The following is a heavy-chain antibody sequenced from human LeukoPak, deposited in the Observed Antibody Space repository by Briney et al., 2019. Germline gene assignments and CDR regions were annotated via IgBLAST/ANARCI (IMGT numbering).Heavy chain of an antibody. V-gene: IGHV3-74*01. CDR3: AREGRSSLDS. D-gene: IGHD6-13*01. Sequence: GGSLRLSCAASAFTFSSYWLHWVRQAAGKALVWVSRIYRDETSTGYADSVKSRFTIFRDNGKDTLYLQMNSLRAEDTAVYYCAREGRSSLDSWGQGTLVTVSS. CDR2: IYRDETST. J-gene: IGHJ4*02. CDR1: AFTFSSYW.